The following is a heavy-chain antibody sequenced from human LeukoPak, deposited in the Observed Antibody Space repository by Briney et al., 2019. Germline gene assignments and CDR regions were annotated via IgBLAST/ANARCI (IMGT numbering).Heavy chain of an antibody. CDR2: TGHDGSYK. CDR3: ARDLGTGSYFDY. J-gene: IGHJ4*02. Sequence: GGSLRLSCAASGFTFSNYGMHWVRQAPGKGLEWVAVTGHDGSYKMYPDSVKGRFTIPRDNSKNTLYLQMDSLRDEVTAVYYCARDLGTGSYFDYWGQGTPVTVSS. V-gene: IGHV3-33*01. CDR1: GFTFSNYG.